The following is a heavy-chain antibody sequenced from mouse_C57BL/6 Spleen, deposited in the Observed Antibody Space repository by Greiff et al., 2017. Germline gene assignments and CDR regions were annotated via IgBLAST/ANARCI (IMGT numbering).Heavy chain of an antibody. V-gene: IGHV1-82*01. CDR1: GYAFSSSW. CDR3: ARGGYYGSSLDY. D-gene: IGHD1-1*01. Sequence: VQGVASGPELVKPGASVKISCKASGYAFSSSWMNWVKQRPGKGLERIGRIYPGDGDTNYNGKFKGKATLTADKSSSTAYMQLSSLTSEDSAVYFCARGGYYGSSLDYWGQGTTLTVSS. CDR2: IYPGDGDT. J-gene: IGHJ2*01.